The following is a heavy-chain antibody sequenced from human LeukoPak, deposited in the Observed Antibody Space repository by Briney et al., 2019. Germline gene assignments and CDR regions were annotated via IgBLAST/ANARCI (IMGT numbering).Heavy chain of an antibody. J-gene: IGHJ4*02. D-gene: IGHD6-19*01. V-gene: IGHV3-9*01. CDR2: ISWNTGSI. Sequence: GGSLRLSCAASGFTFDDYDMHWVRQAPGKGLEWVSGISWNTGSIGYADSVKGRFTISRDNAKNSLYLQMNSLRAEDTAIYYCARVSTIEVRHWGQGTLVTVSS. CDR1: GFTFDDYD. CDR3: ARVSTIEVRH.